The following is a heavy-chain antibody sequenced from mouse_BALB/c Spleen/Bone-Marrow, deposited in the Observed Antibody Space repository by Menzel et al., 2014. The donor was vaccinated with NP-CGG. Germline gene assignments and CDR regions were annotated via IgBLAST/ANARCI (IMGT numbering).Heavy chain of an antibody. D-gene: IGHD4-1*01. CDR3: ARGGNWDDFDY. J-gene: IGHJ2*01. CDR2: ISSGSSTI. Sequence: VESGGGLVQPGGSRKLSCAASGFTFSSFGMHWVRQAPEKGLEWVAYISSGSSTIYYADTVKGRFTISRDNPKNTLFLQITSLRSEDTAMYYCARGGNWDDFDYWGQGTTLTVPS. V-gene: IGHV5-17*02. CDR1: GFTFSSFG.